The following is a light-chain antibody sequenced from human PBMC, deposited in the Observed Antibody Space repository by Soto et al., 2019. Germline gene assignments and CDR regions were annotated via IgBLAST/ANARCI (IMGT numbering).Light chain of an antibody. V-gene: IGLV3-21*04. CDR2: NDR. Sequence: SYELTQPPSVSGAPEKTARLTCRGDNIGSKRVHWYRQKPGQAPVLVIYNDRHRPSGIPERFSGSNSGNTATRTINRVEAGDEADYCSKVSDMNTDNYVFGTGTTVTVL. CDR3: KVSDMNTDNYV. J-gene: IGLJ1*01. CDR1: NIGSKR.